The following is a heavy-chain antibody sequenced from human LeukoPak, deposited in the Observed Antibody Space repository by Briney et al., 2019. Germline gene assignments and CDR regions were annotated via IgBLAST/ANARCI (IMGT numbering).Heavy chain of an antibody. CDR3: VSFYETY. Sequence: GGSLRLSCAASGFTFSSYGMHWVRQAPGKGLVWVSHINGDGSWTTYADSVKGRFTISKDNAKNTVYLQMNNLRAEDTAVYYCVSFYETYWGRGTLVTVSS. D-gene: IGHD2-2*01. V-gene: IGHV3-74*01. J-gene: IGHJ4*02. CDR2: INGDGSWT. CDR1: GFTFSSYG.